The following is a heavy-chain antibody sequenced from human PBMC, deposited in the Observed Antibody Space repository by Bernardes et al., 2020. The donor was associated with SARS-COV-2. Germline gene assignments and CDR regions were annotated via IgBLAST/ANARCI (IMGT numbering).Heavy chain of an antibody. J-gene: IGHJ5*02. Sequence: MCACSGGCMKSNNGWSWESRPPGKGLEWIGEIHHSGRSHYNPSLKSRVTMSIDESKSQFSLNLNSVTAADTAVYYCASPDSKNFDPWGQGAL. CDR2: IHHSGRS. D-gene: IGHD2-21*01. CDR1: GGCMKSNNG. V-gene: IGHV4-4*02. CDR3: ASPDSKNFDP.